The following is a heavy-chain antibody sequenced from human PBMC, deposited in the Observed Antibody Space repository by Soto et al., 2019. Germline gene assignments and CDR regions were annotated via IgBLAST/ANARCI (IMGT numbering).Heavy chain of an antibody. V-gene: IGHV3-48*02. J-gene: IGHJ4*02. CDR2: ISDNSSVI. D-gene: IGHD2-8*01. CDR1: GFTFSTYS. CDR3: ARDRDAYCSKGICSGPYFDY. Sequence: GGSLRLSCAASGFTFSTYSINWVRQAPGKGLEWISYISDNSSVIYYADAVKGRFTISRDNAKNSLYLQMNSLRDEDTAVYYCARDRDAYCSKGICSGPYFDYWGQGTLVTVSS.